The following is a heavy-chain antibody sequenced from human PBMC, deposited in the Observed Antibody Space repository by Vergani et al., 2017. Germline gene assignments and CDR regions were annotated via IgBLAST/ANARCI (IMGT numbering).Heavy chain of an antibody. J-gene: IGHJ5*01. CDR3: VRARCSGPCFMSNWFDS. CDR2: IKSDGSIT. CDR1: GFSFSGYW. V-gene: IGHV3-74*01. Sequence: EQLVESGGGVVQPGGSLRLSCEGSGFSFSGYWMHWVRQSPEKGLVWVSRIKSDGSITNYADSVKGRFTISRDNAKNTLYLEMNSLRGDDTAIYYCVRARCSGPCFMSNWFDSWGQGALVTVSS. D-gene: IGHD5-12*01.